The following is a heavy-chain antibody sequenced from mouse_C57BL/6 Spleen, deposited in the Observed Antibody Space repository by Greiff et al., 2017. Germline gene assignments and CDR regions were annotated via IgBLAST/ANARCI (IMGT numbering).Heavy chain of an antibody. CDR1: GYTFPSNW. J-gene: IGHJ4*01. Sequence: QLQQPGTELLNPGASVKLSCKASGYTFPSNWMHWVKQRPGQGLEWMGNFNPSNGGTTYNEKFKSKATLTVDKSSSTAYMKLRSLTSEDSAVYYCAFYYDGSRAYYAMDYWGQGTSVTVSS. CDR3: AFYYDGSRAYYAMDY. V-gene: IGHV1-53*01. CDR2: FNPSNGGT. D-gene: IGHD1-1*01.